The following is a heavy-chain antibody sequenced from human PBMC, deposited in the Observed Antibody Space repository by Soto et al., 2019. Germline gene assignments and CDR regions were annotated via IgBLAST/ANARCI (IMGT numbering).Heavy chain of an antibody. D-gene: IGHD1-1*01. CDR2: MNPNSGYT. CDR3: ARRTGTTYGHNGFDP. J-gene: IGHJ5*02. CDR1: GYTFTSYD. Sequence: ASVKASCRASGYTFTSYDIIWVRQATRQGLEGMGWMNPNSGYTGYAQKFQARVAMTRNTSISTAYMELSSLRSEDADVYDCARRTGTTYGHNGFDPWGQGTLVTVSS. V-gene: IGHV1-8*01.